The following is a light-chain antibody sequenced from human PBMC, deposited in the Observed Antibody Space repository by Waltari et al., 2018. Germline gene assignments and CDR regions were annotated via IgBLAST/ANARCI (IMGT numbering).Light chain of an antibody. J-gene: IGKJ1*01. Sequence: DIVLTQSPDSLAVSLGERATINCKSSQSLLSSFNSKTYIAWYQQKPGQPPKLLINWASARGSGVPERFSGSGSKTDFTLTISSLQAEDVAVYYCQQYANTPRTFGQGTTVEIK. CDR3: QQYANTPRT. V-gene: IGKV4-1*01. CDR1: QSLLSSFNSKTY. CDR2: WAS.